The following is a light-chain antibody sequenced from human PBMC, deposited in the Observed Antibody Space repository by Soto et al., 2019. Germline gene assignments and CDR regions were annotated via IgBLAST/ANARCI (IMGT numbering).Light chain of an antibody. CDR2: DAS. CDR1: QSVNHW. J-gene: IGKJ1*01. V-gene: IGKV1-5*01. CDR3: QQYNSYWT. Sequence: DIQMTQYPSTLSASVGERVTISCRASQSVNHWLAWYQRKPGKAPKLLIHDASTLESGIPSRFSGSGSGTEFTLTISSLQHDDFATYYCQQYNSYWTFGQGTKVEIK.